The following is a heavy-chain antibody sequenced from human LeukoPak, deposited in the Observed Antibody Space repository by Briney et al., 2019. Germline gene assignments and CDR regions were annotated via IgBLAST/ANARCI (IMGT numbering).Heavy chain of an antibody. Sequence: ETLSLTCTVSGGSISSYYWSWIRQPPGKGLEWIGYIYYSGSTNYNPSLKSRVTISVDTSKNQFSLKLSSVTAADTAVYYCAREMITMVRGVMTDYFDYWGQGTLVTVSS. V-gene: IGHV4-59*01. CDR2: IYYSGST. J-gene: IGHJ4*02. CDR1: GGSISSYY. D-gene: IGHD3-10*01. CDR3: AREMITMVRGVMTDYFDY.